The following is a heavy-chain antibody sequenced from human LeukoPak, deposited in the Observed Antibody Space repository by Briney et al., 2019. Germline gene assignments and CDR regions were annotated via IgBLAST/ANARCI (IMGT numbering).Heavy chain of an antibody. Sequence: PGGSLRLSCAASGFTFSSYEMNWVRQAPGKGLEWVSYISSSGSTIYYADSVKGRFTISRDNAKNLLYLQMNSLRAEDTAVYYCARVEYGMDVWGQGTTVTVSS. V-gene: IGHV3-48*03. D-gene: IGHD3-3*01. CDR2: ISSSGSTI. J-gene: IGHJ6*02. CDR1: GFTFSSYE. CDR3: ARVEYGMDV.